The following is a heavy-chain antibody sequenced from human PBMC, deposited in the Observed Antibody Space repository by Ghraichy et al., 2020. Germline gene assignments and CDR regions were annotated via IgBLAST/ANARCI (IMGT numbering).Heavy chain of an antibody. D-gene: IGHD1-7*01. Sequence: SLRLSCAASGFTFDDYAMHWVRQAPGKGLEWVSGISWNSGSIGYADSVKGRFTISRDNAKNSLYLQMNSLRAEDTALYYCAKDGYVITGTTHYFDYWGQGTLVTVSS. J-gene: IGHJ4*02. CDR1: GFTFDDYA. V-gene: IGHV3-9*01. CDR2: ISWNSGSI. CDR3: AKDGYVITGTTHYFDY.